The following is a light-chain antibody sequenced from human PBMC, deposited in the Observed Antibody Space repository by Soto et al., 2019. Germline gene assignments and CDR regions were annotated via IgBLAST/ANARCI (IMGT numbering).Light chain of an antibody. Sequence: QSLRSASLGAKATITSRASQGFTKYVAWYKQKPGKAPKLLIYAAVVLQGGIPSRFSGSGSATEFILTISGLQPEDFATYYCQQVNYYPFTFGGGTRVEIK. V-gene: IGKV1-9*01. CDR1: QGFTKY. CDR2: AAV. J-gene: IGKJ4*01. CDR3: QQVNYYPFT.